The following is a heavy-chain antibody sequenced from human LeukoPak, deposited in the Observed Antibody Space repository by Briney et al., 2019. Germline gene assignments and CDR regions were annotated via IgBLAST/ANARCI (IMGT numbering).Heavy chain of an antibody. CDR1: GFTFTSSA. D-gene: IGHD3-10*01. J-gene: IGHJ4*02. V-gene: IGHV1-58*01. CDR3: ASSKSRSGGFDY. Sequence: SVKVSCKASGFTFTSSAVQWVRQARGQRLEWIGWIVVGSGNTNYAQKFQERVTITRDMSTSTAYMELSSLRSEDTAVYYCASSKSRSGGFDYWGQGTLVTVSS. CDR2: IVVGSGNT.